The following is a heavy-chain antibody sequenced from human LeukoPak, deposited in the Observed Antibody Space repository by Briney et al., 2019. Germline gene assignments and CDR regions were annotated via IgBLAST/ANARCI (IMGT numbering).Heavy chain of an antibody. Sequence: GGSLRLSCAASGFTFSDYYMSWIRQAPGKGLEWVSYISSSGSTIYYADSVKGRFTIFRENAKNSLYLQMNSRRAEDTAVYYCAGRRDGYNYDYYMDVWGKGTTVTVSS. CDR2: ISSSGSTI. CDR3: AGRRDGYNYDYYMDV. D-gene: IGHD5-24*01. J-gene: IGHJ6*03. V-gene: IGHV3-11*04. CDR1: GFTFSDYY.